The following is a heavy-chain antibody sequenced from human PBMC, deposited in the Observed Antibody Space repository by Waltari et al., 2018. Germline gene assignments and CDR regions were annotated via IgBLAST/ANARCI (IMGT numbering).Heavy chain of an antibody. V-gene: IGHV4-4*02. Sequence: QVRLQESGPGLVKPSGTLSLTCTVSDGSVSTTNWWSWFRQPPGKGLQWIAEVYHTGRTYFNPSLESRITISLDKSKNQVFLNLTSVTVADTAVYYCARALAPSGKEAFDIWGQGTLVTVSS. CDR1: DGSVSTTNW. CDR3: ARALAPSGKEAFDI. J-gene: IGHJ3*02. CDR2: VYHTGRT. D-gene: IGHD6-13*01.